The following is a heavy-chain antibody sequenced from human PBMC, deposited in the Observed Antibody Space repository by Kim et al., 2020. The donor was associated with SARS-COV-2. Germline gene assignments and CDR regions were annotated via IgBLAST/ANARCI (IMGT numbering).Heavy chain of an antibody. J-gene: IGHJ1*01. V-gene: IGHV1-18*01. CDR2: INPNSGNA. Sequence: ASVKVSCKSSGYKFTDYGISWVRQAPGQGLEWIGWINPNSGNANYAQKFQDRVTMTTETSTSTAFLELRGLRSDDSAVYYCARWGIVVAQDYWGQGTLVTVSS. CDR3: ARWGIVVAQDY. CDR1: GYKFTDYG. D-gene: IGHD3-22*01.